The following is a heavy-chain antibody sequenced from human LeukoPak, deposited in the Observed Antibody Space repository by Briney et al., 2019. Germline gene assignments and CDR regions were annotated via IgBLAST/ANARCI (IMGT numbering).Heavy chain of an antibody. CDR3: AGAQYEGYFDY. D-gene: IGHD2-8*01. J-gene: IGHJ4*02. CDR2: IIPIFGTA. CDR1: GYTLTELS. Sequence: ASVKVSCKVSGYTLTELSMHWVRQAPGQGLEWMGGIIPIFGTANYAQKFQGRVTITADESTSTAYMELSSLRSEDTAVYYCAGAQYEGYFDYWGQGTLVTVSS. V-gene: IGHV1-69*13.